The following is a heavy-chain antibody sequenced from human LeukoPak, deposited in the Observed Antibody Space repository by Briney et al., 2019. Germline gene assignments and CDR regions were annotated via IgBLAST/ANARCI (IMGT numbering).Heavy chain of an antibody. J-gene: IGHJ5*02. Sequence: SQTLSLTCTVSGGSISSGGYYWSWIRQPPGKGLEWIGYIYHSGSTYYNPSLKSRVTISVDRSKNQFSLRLSSVTAADTAVYYCARHDGYSNYYWFDPWGQGTLVTVSS. CDR3: ARHDGYSNYYWFDP. V-gene: IGHV4-30-2*01. CDR2: IYHSGST. D-gene: IGHD4-11*01. CDR1: GGSISSGGYY.